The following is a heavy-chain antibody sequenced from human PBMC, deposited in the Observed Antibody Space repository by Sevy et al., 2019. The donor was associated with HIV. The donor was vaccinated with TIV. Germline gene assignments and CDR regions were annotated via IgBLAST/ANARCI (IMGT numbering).Heavy chain of an antibody. CDR1: GYTLIELS. D-gene: IGHD3-10*01. Sequence: ASVKVSCKVSGYTLIELSMHWVRQAPGKGLEWMGGFDPEDGETIYPRKFQGRVTMTEDTSTDTAYMELSSLRSEDTAVYFCATGIPPNYFASGNSQTFHYWGQGTLVTVSS. CDR2: FDPEDGET. V-gene: IGHV1-24*01. J-gene: IGHJ4*02. CDR3: ATGIPPNYFASGNSQTFHY.